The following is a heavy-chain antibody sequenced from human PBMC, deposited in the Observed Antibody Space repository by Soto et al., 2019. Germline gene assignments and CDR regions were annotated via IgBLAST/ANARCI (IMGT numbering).Heavy chain of an antibody. D-gene: IGHD4-17*01. J-gene: IGHJ6*02. Sequence: GASGKVSCKASGGTFSSYAISWVRQAPGQGLEWMGGIIPIFGTANYAQKFQGRVTITADESTSTAYMELSSLRSEDTAVYYCARVTTVVTTGDYYYGMDVWGQGTTVTVSS. CDR3: ARVTTVVTTGDYYYGMDV. CDR2: IIPIFGTA. CDR1: GGTFSSYA. V-gene: IGHV1-69*13.